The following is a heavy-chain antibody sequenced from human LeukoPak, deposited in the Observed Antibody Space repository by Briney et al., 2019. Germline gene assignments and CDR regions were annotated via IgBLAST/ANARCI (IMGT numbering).Heavy chain of an antibody. CDR2: INWNSGSI. CDR3: AKDLPRYCSGGSCYSGFDY. CDR1: GFSFNEYA. Sequence: LRLSCAASGFSFNEYAMHWVRQAPGKGLEWVSGINWNSGSIGYADSVKGRFTTSRDNANNSLYLQMNSLRAEDTALYYCAKDLPRYCSGGSCYSGFDYWGQGTLVTVSS. J-gene: IGHJ4*02. V-gene: IGHV3-9*01. D-gene: IGHD2-15*01.